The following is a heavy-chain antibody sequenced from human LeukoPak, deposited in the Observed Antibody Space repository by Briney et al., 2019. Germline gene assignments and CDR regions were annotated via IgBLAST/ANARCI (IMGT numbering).Heavy chain of an antibody. Sequence: SETLSLTCTVSGGSISSYYWSWIRQPPGKGLEWIGYIYYSGSTNYNPSLKSRVTISVDTSKNQFSLKLSSVTAADTAVYYCARENSYGDHPYYYYGMDVWGQGTTVTVSS. CDR3: ARENSYGDHPYYYYGMDV. V-gene: IGHV4-59*01. CDR2: IYYSGST. D-gene: IGHD4-17*01. J-gene: IGHJ6*02. CDR1: GGSISSYY.